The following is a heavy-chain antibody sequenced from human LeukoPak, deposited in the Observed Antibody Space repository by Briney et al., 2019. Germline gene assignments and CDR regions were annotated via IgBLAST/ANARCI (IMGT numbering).Heavy chain of an antibody. CDR2: ISYSGNT. CDR1: GGSIGSGGSC. CDR3: ARVVLNMDRGVQV. V-gene: IGHV4-31*03. D-gene: IGHD3-10*01. Sequence: SETLSLTYTVSGGSIGSGGSCWSWIRQHPGKGLEWIGYISYSGNTYNNPSLKSRISITVDTSKKQFSLKLSSVTAADTAVYYCARVVLNMDRGVQVWGEGTLVTVSS. J-gene: IGHJ4*02.